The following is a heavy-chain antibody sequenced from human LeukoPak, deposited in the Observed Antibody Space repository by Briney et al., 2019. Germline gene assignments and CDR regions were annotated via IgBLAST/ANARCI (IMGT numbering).Heavy chain of an antibody. CDR3: ARPVAGKGLVDY. CDR2: ISSSSSTI. Sequence: PGGSLRLSCAASGFTFSSYSMNWVRQAPGKGLEWASYISSSSSTIYYADSVKGRFTISRDNSKNTLYLQMNSLRAEDTAVYYCARPVAGKGLVDYWGQGTLVTVSS. V-gene: IGHV3-48*01. CDR1: GFTFSSYS. D-gene: IGHD6-19*01. J-gene: IGHJ4*02.